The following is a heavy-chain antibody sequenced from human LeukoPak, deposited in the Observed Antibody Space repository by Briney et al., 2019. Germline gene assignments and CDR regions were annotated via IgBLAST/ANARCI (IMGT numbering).Heavy chain of an antibody. D-gene: IGHD1-26*01. J-gene: IGHJ5*02. CDR2: IYYSGST. Sequence: SETLSLTCTVSGGSISSYYWSWIRQPPGKGLEWIGYIYYSGSTNYNPSLKSRVTISVDTSKNQFSLKLSSVTAADTAVYYCAASLSYFSHGANWFDPRGQGTLVTVSS. CDR1: GGSISSYY. V-gene: IGHV4-59*08. CDR3: AASLSYFSHGANWFDP.